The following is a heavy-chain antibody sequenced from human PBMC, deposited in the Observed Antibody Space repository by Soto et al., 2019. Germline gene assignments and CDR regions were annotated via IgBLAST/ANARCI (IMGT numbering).Heavy chain of an antibody. CDR1: GAALRNHY. CDR2: LYFSGAT. CDR3: ARGTQVSCYGGACPNFDY. Sequence: SETLSLTCTVSGAALRNHYWTWIRQPPGKGLEWIGNLYFSGATNYNPSFKSRLTMSVDRSKSQFSLNLTSSTAADTAVYYCARGTQVSCYGGACPNFDYWGQGSLVTVSS. V-gene: IGHV4-59*11. J-gene: IGHJ4*02. D-gene: IGHD2-21*02.